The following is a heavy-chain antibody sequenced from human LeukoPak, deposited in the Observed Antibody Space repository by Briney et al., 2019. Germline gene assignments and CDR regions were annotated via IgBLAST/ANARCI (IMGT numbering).Heavy chain of an antibody. D-gene: IGHD1-14*01. V-gene: IGHV4-31*03. Sequence: SQTLSLTCTVSGGSISSGGYYWSWIRQHPGKGLEWIGYIYYSGSTYYNPSLKSRVTISVDTSKNQFSLKLSSVTAADTAVYYCARGLTRSNYYYYGMDVWGQGTTVTVSS. CDR3: ARGLTRSNYYYYGMDV. CDR1: GGSISSGGYY. CDR2: IYYSGST. J-gene: IGHJ6*02.